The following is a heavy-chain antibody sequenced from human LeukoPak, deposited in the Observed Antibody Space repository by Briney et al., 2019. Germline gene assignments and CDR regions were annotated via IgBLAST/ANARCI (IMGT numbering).Heavy chain of an antibody. D-gene: IGHD2-21*02. CDR1: GYTLTGLS. CDR3: ATCYDCVTATTHFDY. CDR2: FDPEDGET. Sequence: GASVKVSCKVSGYTLTGLSMHWVRQAPGKGLEWMGGFDPEDGETIYAQKFQGRVTMTEDTSTDTAYMELSSLRSEDTAVYYCATCYDCVTATTHFDYWGQGTLVTVSS. V-gene: IGHV1-24*01. J-gene: IGHJ4*02.